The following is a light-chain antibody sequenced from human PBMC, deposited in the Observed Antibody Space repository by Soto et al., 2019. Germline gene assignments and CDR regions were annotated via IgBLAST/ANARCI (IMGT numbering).Light chain of an antibody. CDR2: DAS. CDR3: QHRKT. V-gene: IGKV3D-20*02. J-gene: IGKJ1*01. Sequence: EIVLTQSPGTLSLSPGERATLSCRASQSLSSNYLAWYQQKPGQAPRLLIYDASSRATGIPDRFSGSGSGTDFTLTISRLEPEDFAEYYCQHRKTFGQGTKVE. CDR1: QSLSSNY.